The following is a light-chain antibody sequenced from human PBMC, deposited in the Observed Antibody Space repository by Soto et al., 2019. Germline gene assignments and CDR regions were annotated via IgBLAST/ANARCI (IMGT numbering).Light chain of an antibody. J-gene: IGKJ4*01. CDR1: QSVSSN. V-gene: IGKV3-15*01. CDR3: QQYNNWPPLT. Sequence: EIVMTQSPATLSVSPGERAALSCSASQSVSSNLAWYQQKPGQAPRLLIYGASTRATGIPARFSGSGSGTEFTLTISSLEPEDFAVYYCQQYNNWPPLTFGGGTKVDIK. CDR2: GAS.